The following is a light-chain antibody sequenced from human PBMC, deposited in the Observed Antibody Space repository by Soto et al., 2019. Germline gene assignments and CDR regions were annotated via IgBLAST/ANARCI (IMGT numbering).Light chain of an antibody. CDR2: SAS. J-gene: IGKJ1*01. CDR3: LQDYAYPRT. Sequence: AIQMTQSPSSLSASVGDRVIITCRASQDIRDELGWYQQKPGKAPKLLIYSASTLQSGVPSRFSGSGSGTDFTLTISSLQPEDFASYFCLQDYAYPRTFGQGSRVEI. V-gene: IGKV1-6*01. CDR1: QDIRDE.